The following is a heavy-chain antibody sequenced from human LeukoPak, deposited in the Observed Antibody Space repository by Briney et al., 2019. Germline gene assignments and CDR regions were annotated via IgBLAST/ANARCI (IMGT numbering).Heavy chain of an antibody. CDR3: ARLGVLQQLA. J-gene: IGHJ5*02. CDR2: IYYSGST. V-gene: IGHV4-39*01. Sequence: SETLSLTCTVSGGSISSSSYYWGWIRQPPGKGLEWIGSIYYSGSTYYNPSLKSRVTISVDTSKNQFSLKLGSVTAADTAVYYCARLGVLQQLAWGQGTLVTVSS. CDR1: GGSISSSSYY. D-gene: IGHD6-13*01.